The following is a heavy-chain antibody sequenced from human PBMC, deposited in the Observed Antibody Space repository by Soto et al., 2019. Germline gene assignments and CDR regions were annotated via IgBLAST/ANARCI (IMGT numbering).Heavy chain of an antibody. CDR2: ISYDGSNK. CDR1: GFTFSSYA. CDR3: ANLLQWFGQLPTTGMVV. V-gene: IGHV3-30-3*01. J-gene: IGHJ6*01. Sequence: GGSLRLSCAASGFTFSSYAMHWVRQAPGKGLEWVAVISYDGSNKYYADSVKGRFTISRDNSKNTLYLQMNSLRAEDTAVYYCANLLQWFGQLPTTGMVVWGQGTTVTVSS. D-gene: IGHD3-10*01.